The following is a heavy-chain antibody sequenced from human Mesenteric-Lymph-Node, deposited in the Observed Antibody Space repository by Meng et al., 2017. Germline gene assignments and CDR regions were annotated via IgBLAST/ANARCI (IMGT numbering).Heavy chain of an antibody. CDR2: LNPNRGDT. J-gene: IGHJ5*02. D-gene: IGHD5-18*01. Sequence: QVQLVQPGAEWKKPGASVKVPCKAPGYTFTDYYMQWGRQAPGQGLEWMGRLNPNRGDTNYAQKCQGRVTMTRDTSISTAYMELSRLTSDDTAVYYCARGIVDGYGGDSWFDPWGQGTLVTVSS. CDR1: GYTFTDYY. V-gene: IGHV1-2*06. CDR3: ARGIVDGYGGDSWFDP.